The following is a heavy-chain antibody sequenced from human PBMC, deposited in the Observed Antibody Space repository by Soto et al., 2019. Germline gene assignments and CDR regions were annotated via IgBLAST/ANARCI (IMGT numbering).Heavy chain of an antibody. CDR3: ARANSGYDYYYYYGMDV. Sequence: GGSLRLSCAASGFTFSSYAMHWVRQAPGKGLEWVAVISYDGSNKYYADSVKGRFTISRDNSKNTLYLQMNSLRAEDTAVYYCARANSGYDYYYYYGMDVWGQGTTVTVSS. J-gene: IGHJ6*02. V-gene: IGHV3-30-3*01. CDR2: ISYDGSNK. D-gene: IGHD5-12*01. CDR1: GFTFSSYA.